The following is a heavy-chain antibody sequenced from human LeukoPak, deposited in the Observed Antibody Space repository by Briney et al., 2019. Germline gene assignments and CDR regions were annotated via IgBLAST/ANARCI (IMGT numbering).Heavy chain of an antibody. D-gene: IGHD6-19*01. CDR1: GFIFNNYA. CDR2: ISWNSGSI. V-gene: IGHV3-9*01. CDR3: AKDNRRHYTSGPNPDSLH. Sequence: GGSLRLSCAGSGFIFNNYAMHWVRQPPGKGLEWVSGISWNSGSIDYADSVKGRFTISRDNAKNSLYLQMNSLRVEDTALYYCAKDNRRHYTSGPNPDSLHWGQGALVTVSS. J-gene: IGHJ4*02.